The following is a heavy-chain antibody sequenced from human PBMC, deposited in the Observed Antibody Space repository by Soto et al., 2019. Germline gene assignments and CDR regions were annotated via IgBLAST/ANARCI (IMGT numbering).Heavy chain of an antibody. Sequence: GGSLRLSCPASGFNFDNYGMHWVRQAPGKGLEWVAVTTYDGSNKYYADSVKGRFTISRDNSKNTLSLHLNTLKPEDTAVYHCAKDRVGGTFYTPLGFWGQGTLVTVSS. D-gene: IGHD1-7*01. CDR3: AKDRVGGTFYTPLGF. J-gene: IGHJ4*02. CDR1: GFNFDNYG. V-gene: IGHV3-30*18. CDR2: TTYDGSNK.